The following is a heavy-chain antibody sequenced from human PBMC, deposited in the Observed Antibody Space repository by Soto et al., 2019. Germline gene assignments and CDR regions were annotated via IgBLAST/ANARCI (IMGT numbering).Heavy chain of an antibody. V-gene: IGHV1-69*01. CDR3: VYWGVRNYYYYGMDV. CDR1: GGTFSSYA. D-gene: IGHD2-21*01. J-gene: IGHJ6*02. CDR2: IIPIFGTA. Sequence: QVQLVQSGAEVKKPGSSVKVSCKASGGTFSSYAISWVRQAPGQGLEWMGGIIPIFGTANYAQKFQGRVTITADESTSTAYMEVSSLRTEDTAVYYCVYWGVRNYYYYGMDVWGQGTTVTVSS.